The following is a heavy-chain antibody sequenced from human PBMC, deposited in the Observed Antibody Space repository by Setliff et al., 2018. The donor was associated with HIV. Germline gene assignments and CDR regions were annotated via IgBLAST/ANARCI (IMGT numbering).Heavy chain of an antibody. CDR1: GLIFSSYE. CDR2: IGGHGSII. J-gene: IGHJ4*02. CDR3: AAVSWGHSSLIIDH. D-gene: IGHD3-16*01. Sequence: GGSLRLSCAASGLIFSSYEMNWVRQAPGKGLEWTSFIGGHGSIIHYADSVKGRFTISRDNAKNSVYLQMHSLRVEDTAVYHCAAVSWGHSSLIIDHWGQGTPVTVSS. V-gene: IGHV3-48*03.